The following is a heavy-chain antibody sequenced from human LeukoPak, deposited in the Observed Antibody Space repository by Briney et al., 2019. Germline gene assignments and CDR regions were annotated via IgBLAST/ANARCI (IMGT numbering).Heavy chain of an antibody. J-gene: IGHJ4*02. CDR2: INHSGNT. D-gene: IGHD3-22*01. CDR1: GFTFSSYSM. V-gene: IGHV4-4*02. CDR3: ARDAYDSSGYSFDY. Sequence: GSLRLSCAASGFTFSSYSMNWVRQAPGKGLEWIGEINHSGNTNYNPSLKSRVTIPVDKSKNQFSLKLSSVTAADTAVYYCARDAYDSSGYSFDYWGQGTLVTVSS.